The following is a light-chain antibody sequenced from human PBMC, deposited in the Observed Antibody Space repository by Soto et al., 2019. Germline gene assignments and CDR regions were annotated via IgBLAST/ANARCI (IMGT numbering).Light chain of an antibody. CDR1: QSIAIY. Sequence: IQMTQPPSSLSASVGDRRTITGRASQSIAIYFRWIQQKPGRAPNLLISAVSNLQSGVPSRVSGSGSGTDFTLTISSLQPEDFATYYCLQDYNYPWTFGQGTKVDI. CDR2: AVS. CDR3: LQDYNYPWT. J-gene: IGKJ1*01. V-gene: IGKV1-6*02.